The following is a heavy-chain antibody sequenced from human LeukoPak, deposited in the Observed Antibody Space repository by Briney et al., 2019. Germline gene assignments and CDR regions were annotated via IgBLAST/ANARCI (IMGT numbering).Heavy chain of an antibody. V-gene: IGHV3-30-3*01. Sequence: PGGSLRLSCAASGFTFSSYAMHWVRQAPAKGLEWVAVISYDGSNKYYADSVKGRFTISRDNSKNTLYLQMNSLRAEDTAVYCCAGVDTVVSYFDYWGQGTLVTVSS. CDR2: ISYDGSNK. CDR3: AGVDTVVSYFDY. J-gene: IGHJ4*03. CDR1: GFTFSSYA. D-gene: IGHD4-23*01.